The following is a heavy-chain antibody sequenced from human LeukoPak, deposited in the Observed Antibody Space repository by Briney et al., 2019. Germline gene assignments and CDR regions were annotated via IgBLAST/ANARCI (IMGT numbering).Heavy chain of an antibody. J-gene: IGHJ4*02. CDR1: GYTFTTYD. V-gene: IGHV1-8*01. Sequence: GASVKVSCKASGYTFTTYDINWVRQATGQGLEWMGWMNPHSGNTGSAQNFQGRVAMTRNTSIDTAYMELSSLRVEDTAVYYCVRGFRSDTSGRKFDCWGQGTLVTVSS. D-gene: IGHD2-2*01. CDR3: VRGFRSDTSGRKFDC. CDR2: MNPHSGNT.